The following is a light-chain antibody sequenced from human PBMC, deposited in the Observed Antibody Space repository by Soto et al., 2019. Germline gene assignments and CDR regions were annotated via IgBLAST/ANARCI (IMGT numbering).Light chain of an antibody. CDR3: LQHNTYPRT. J-gene: IGKJ1*01. Sequence: DIQMTQSPSSLSASVGDRVTITCRASQGIRIDLAWYQQKPGKAPKRLIYAASSLQGGVPSRFSGSGSGTKFPLTISSLQPEDFATYYCLQHNTYPRTFGQGTRVEIK. CDR1: QGIRID. CDR2: AAS. V-gene: IGKV1-17*01.